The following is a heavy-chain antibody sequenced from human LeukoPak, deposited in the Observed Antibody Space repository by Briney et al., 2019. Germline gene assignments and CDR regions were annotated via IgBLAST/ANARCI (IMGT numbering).Heavy chain of an antibody. CDR3: ASKSTAWTIDY. V-gene: IGHV4-39*01. CDR1: GGSISSSSYY. Sequence: PSETLSLTCTVSGGSISSSSYYWGWIRQTPGKGLEWIGTMYYSGSTNYNPSFKSRVTLSIDTPKNQFSLRLSSVTAADTAVYYCASKSTAWTIDYWGQGTLVTVSS. J-gene: IGHJ4*02. D-gene: IGHD3/OR15-3a*01. CDR2: MYYSGST.